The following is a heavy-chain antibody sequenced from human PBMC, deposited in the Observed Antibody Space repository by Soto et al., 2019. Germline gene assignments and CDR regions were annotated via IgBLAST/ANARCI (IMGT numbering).Heavy chain of an antibody. CDR3: AVRPRLNSANYKIAI. Sequence: SETLSLTCAVSGGSISRSDWWNWVRQPPGKGLEWIGEIYYGGSTNYNPSLKSRVTMSIDKSKNHFSMKLNSVTAADTAVYYCAVRPRLNSANYKIAIWGPGTLVTVSS. CDR2: IYYGGST. J-gene: IGHJ4*02. CDR1: GGSISRSDW. D-gene: IGHD1-26*01. V-gene: IGHV4-4*02.